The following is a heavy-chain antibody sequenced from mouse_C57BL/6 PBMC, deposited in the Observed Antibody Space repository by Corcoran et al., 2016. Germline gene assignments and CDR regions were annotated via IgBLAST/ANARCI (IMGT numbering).Heavy chain of an antibody. Sequence: QVQLQQSGAELVKPGASVKISCKASGYAFSSYWMNWVKQRPGKGLEWIGQIYPGDGDTNYNGKFKGKATLTADKSSSTAYMQLSSLTSEDSAVYFCARSDDYDGIDYWGQGTTLTVSS. CDR3: ARSDDYDGIDY. CDR1: GYAFSSYW. D-gene: IGHD2-4*01. J-gene: IGHJ2*01. CDR2: IYPGDGDT. V-gene: IGHV1-80*01.